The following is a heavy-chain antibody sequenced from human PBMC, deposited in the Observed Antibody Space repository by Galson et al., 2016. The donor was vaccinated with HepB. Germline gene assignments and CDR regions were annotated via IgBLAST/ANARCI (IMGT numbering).Heavy chain of an antibody. D-gene: IGHD3-9*01. CDR1: GFFFSNYY. Sequence: SLRLSCAASGFFFSNYYMGWIRHSPGKGLEWVSYISGSRTTMDYADSVKGRFTISRDNGKNSLFLHMNSLRAEDTAVYYCARQVITIHPYSFDYWGQGTLVTVSS. V-gene: IGHV3-11*01. CDR3: ARQVITIHPYSFDY. CDR2: ISGSRTTM. J-gene: IGHJ4*02.